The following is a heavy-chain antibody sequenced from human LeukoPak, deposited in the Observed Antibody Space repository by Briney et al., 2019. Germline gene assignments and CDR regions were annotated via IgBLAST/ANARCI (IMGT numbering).Heavy chain of an antibody. J-gene: IGHJ4*02. V-gene: IGHV4-30-4*01. CDR2: IHDSGST. D-gene: IGHD3-9*01. CDR3: AREWDTSSFDPRASGDH. Sequence: SETLSLTCTVSGGSISSGDYHWNWIRQPPGKGLEWIGFIHDSGSTLYNPSLKSRIIISRDVSRNQFSLKLTSVTAADTAVYYCAREWDTSSFDPRASGDHWGQGTPVTVSS. CDR1: GGSISSGDYH.